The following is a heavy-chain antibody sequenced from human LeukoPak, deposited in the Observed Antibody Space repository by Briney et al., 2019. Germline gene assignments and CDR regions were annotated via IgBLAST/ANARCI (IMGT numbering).Heavy chain of an antibody. J-gene: IGHJ6*02. CDR3: ARGLNYYYGMDV. CDR2: INPNSGGT. V-gene: IGHV1-2*02. CDR1: GYTFTGYY. Sequence: ASVKVSCKASGYTFTGYYMHWVRQAPGQGLEWMGLINPNSGGTNYAQKFQGRVTITRDTSISTAYMELSRLRSDDTAVYYCARGLNYYYGMDVWGQGTTVTVSS.